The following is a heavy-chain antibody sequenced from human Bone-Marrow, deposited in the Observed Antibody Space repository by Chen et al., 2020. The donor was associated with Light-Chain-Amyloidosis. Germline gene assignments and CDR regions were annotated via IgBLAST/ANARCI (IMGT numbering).Heavy chain of an antibody. Sequence: LVQPGGSLRLSCVGSGFTFSNYAMTWVRQAPGKGLEWVSVARGGDGPTYYADSVRGRFTIYRDNSKNTLYLQVNSLRAEDTAVYYCAKDRCTSISCSDFDYWGQGTLVTVSS. J-gene: IGHJ4*02. CDR2: ARGGDGPT. CDR1: GFTFSNYA. V-gene: IGHV3-23*01. D-gene: IGHD2-2*01. CDR3: AKDRCTSISCSDFDY.